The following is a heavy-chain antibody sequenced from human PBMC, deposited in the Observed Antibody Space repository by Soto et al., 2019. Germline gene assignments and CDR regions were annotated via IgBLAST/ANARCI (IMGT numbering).Heavy chain of an antibody. CDR3: TRDGDGRMTTNPYYYYGMDV. D-gene: IGHD2-21*02. CDR1: GGSFSGYY. CDR2: INHSGST. Sequence: SETLSLTCAVYGGSFSGYYWSWIRKPPGKGLEWIGEINHSGSTNYNPSLKSRFTISVDTSKNQFSLKLSSVTAADTAVYYCTRDGDGRMTTNPYYYYGMDVWGPGITVTVSS. J-gene: IGHJ6*02. V-gene: IGHV4-34*01.